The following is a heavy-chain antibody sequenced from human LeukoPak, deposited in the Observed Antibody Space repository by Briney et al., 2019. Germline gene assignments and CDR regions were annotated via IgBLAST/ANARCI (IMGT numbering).Heavy chain of an antibody. CDR1: GGSISSSSYY. J-gene: IGHJ4*02. V-gene: IGHV4-39*01. CDR2: IYYSGST. CDR3: ARHPTLSDYGDYGSFDY. Sequence: SETLSLTCTVSGGSISSSSYYWGWIRQPPGKGPEWIGSIYYSGSTYYNPSLKSRVTISVDTSKNQFSLKLSSVTAADTAVYYCARHPTLSDYGDYGSFDYWGQGTLVTVSS. D-gene: IGHD4-17*01.